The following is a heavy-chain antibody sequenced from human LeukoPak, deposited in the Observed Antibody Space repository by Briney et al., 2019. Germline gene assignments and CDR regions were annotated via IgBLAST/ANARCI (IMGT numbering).Heavy chain of an antibody. CDR2: ISGSGGST. D-gene: IGHD6-19*01. J-gene: IGHJ4*02. CDR1: GFTFSSYA. V-gene: IGHV3-23*01. CDR3: AKGGSGWKGLFDY. Sequence: PGGSLRLSCAASGFTFSSYAMSWVRQAPGKGLEWVSAISGSGGSTYYADSVKGRFTISRYNSKNTLYLQMNSLRAEDTAVYYCAKGGSGWKGLFDYWGQGTLVTVSS.